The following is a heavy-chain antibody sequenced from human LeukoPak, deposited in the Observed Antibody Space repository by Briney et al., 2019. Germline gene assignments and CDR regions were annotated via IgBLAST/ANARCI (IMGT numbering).Heavy chain of an antibody. D-gene: IGHD2-2*01. V-gene: IGHV3-30*18. CDR1: GFTLSSYA. J-gene: IGHJ4*02. Sequence: GGSLRLSCAASGFTLSSYAMSWVRQAPGEGLEWVAVISTDGSDKYYADFLKGRFTISRDNSKNTLYLQMDSLRIEDTAVYYCAKGKCTTSCYGDYWGQGTLVTVSS. CDR2: ISTDGSDK. CDR3: AKGKCTTSCYGDY.